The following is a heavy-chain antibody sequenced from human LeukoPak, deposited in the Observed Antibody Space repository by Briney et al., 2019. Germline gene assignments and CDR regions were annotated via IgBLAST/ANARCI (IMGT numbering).Heavy chain of an antibody. Sequence: SVKVSCKTSGGTFSSYAISWVRQAPGQGLEWMGRIIPILGIANYAQKFQGRVTITADKSTSTAYMELSSLRSEDTAVYYCAREGEDIVVVPAAMDNWFDPWGQGTLVTVSS. CDR1: GGTFSSYA. CDR3: AREGEDIVVVPAAMDNWFDP. J-gene: IGHJ5*02. V-gene: IGHV1-69*04. D-gene: IGHD2-2*01. CDR2: IIPILGIA.